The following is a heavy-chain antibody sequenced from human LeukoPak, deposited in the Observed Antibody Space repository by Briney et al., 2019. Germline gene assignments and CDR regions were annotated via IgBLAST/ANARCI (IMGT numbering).Heavy chain of an antibody. CDR3: ARDMDIVVVVAAPGRYYGMDV. CDR1: GFTFSNYA. Sequence: GGSQRLSCAASGFTFSNYAMHWVRQAPGKGLEWVAVISYDGSNKYYADSVKGRFTISRDNSKNTLYLQMNSLRAEDTAVYYCARDMDIVVVVAAPGRYYGMDVWGQGTTVTVSS. CDR2: ISYDGSNK. J-gene: IGHJ6*02. D-gene: IGHD2-15*01. V-gene: IGHV3-30-3*01.